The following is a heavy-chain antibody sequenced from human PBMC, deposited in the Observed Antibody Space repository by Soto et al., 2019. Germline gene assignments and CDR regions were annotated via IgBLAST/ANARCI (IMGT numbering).Heavy chain of an antibody. J-gene: IGHJ6*02. CDR3: ARARPENRPSIYEVSSYGMDV. Sequence: ASVKVSCKASGGTFSSYAISWVRQAPGQGLEWMGGIIPIFGTANYAQKFQGRVTITADESTSTAYMELSSLRSEDTAVYYCARARPENRPSIYEVSSYGMDVWGQGTTVTVSS. V-gene: IGHV1-69*13. CDR2: IIPIFGTA. CDR1: GGTFSSYA. D-gene: IGHD3-3*01.